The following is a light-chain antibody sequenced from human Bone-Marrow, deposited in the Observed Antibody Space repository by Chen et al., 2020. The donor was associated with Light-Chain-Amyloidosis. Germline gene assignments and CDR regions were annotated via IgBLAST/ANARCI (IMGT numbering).Light chain of an antibody. J-gene: IGLJ3*02. Sequence: SYVLTQPSSVSVAPGQTATIACGGNNIGSTSVHWYQQTPGQAPLLVVYDDSDRPSGIPERWSGANSGNTATLTISGVESWDEAAYCCQVWDRSSDRPVFGGGTQLTVL. CDR3: QVWDRSSDRPV. CDR2: DDS. V-gene: IGLV3-21*02. CDR1: NIGSTS.